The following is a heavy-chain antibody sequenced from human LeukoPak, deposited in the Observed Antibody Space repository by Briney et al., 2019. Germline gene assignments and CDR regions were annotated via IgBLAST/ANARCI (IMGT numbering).Heavy chain of an antibody. V-gene: IGHV5-51*01. D-gene: IGHD3-22*01. CDR2: IYPGDSDT. J-gene: IGHJ4*02. Sequence: GESLKISRKGSGYSFTSYWIGWVRQMPGKGLEWMGIIYPGDSDTRYSPSFQGQVTISADKSISTAYLQWSSLKASDTAMYYCARHWRYYYDSSGYYYLDYWGQGTLVTVSS. CDR3: ARHWRYYYDSSGYYYLDY. CDR1: GYSFTSYW.